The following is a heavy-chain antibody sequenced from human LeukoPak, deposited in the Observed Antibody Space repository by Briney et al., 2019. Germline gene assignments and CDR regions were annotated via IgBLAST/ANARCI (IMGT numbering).Heavy chain of an antibody. CDR1: GYTFTSYD. V-gene: IGHV1-8*01. Sequence: GASVKVSFKASGYTFTSYDINWVRQATGQGLEWMGWMNPNSGNTGYAQKFQGRVTMTRNTSISTAYMELSSLRSEDTAVYYCARNLITIFGVVIQAFAYWGQGTLVTVSS. CDR2: MNPNSGNT. CDR3: ARNLITIFGVVIQAFAY. J-gene: IGHJ4*02. D-gene: IGHD3-3*01.